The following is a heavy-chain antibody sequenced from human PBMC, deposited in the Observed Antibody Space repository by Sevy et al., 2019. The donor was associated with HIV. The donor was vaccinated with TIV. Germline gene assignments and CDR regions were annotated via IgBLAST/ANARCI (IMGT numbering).Heavy chain of an antibody. D-gene: IGHD3-10*01. J-gene: IGHJ2*01. CDR2: VCYIGSS. Sequence: SETLSLTCTVSGGSISSSNYYWGWIRQPPGKGLEWIANVCYIGSSYYNPSLGSRVTISADTCRNHFSLKLRSVTAADTAIYYCAGHVLPNHAYGSRSYESYWYFDLWGRGTLVTVSS. CDR1: GGSISSSNYY. V-gene: IGHV4-39*01. CDR3: AGHVLPNHAYGSRSYESYWYFDL.